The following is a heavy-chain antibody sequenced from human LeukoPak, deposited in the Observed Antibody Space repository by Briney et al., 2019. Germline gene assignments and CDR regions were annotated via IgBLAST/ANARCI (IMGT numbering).Heavy chain of an antibody. CDR2: IHYTGTT. D-gene: IGHD1-26*01. J-gene: IGHJ4*02. CDR1: GGSISSSIHY. CDR3: ARQLGGSYQWTFDY. Sequence: SQTLSLTCTASGGSISSSIHYWGWIRQPPGKGPEWIGPIHYTGTTLYNPSLKSRVTISVDTSKNQFSLRLSSVTAADTAVYYCARQLGGSYQWTFDYWGQGALVTVSS. V-gene: IGHV4-39*01.